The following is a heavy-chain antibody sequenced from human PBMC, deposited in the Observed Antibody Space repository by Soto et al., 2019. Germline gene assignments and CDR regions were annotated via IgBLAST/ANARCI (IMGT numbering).Heavy chain of an antibody. D-gene: IGHD3-22*01. CDR2: IYYSGST. Sequence: PSETLSLTCTDSGGSMSSFYWSWIRLPPGKGLEWIAYIYYSGSTIYNPSFKSRVTISIDTSKNQFSLKLSSVTTADTAVYYCASGKADSSGFDSWGQGTLVTVSS. CDR1: GGSMSSFY. J-gene: IGHJ4*02. V-gene: IGHV4-59*01. CDR3: ASGKADSSGFDS.